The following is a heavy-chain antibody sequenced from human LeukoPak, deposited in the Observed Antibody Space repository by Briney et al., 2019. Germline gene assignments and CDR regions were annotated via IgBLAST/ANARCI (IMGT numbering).Heavy chain of an antibody. CDR3: ARDWIDRGTFDP. V-gene: IGHV3-74*01. Sequence: GGSLRLSCAASGFTFSSYYMHWVRQAPGKGLVWVSRIKSDGSVTGYADSVKGRFTISRDNAKNTVYLQMNSLRAKDTAVYYCARDWIDRGTFDPWGQGTLVTVSS. J-gene: IGHJ5*02. CDR1: GFTFSSYY. CDR2: IKSDGSVT. D-gene: IGHD2-2*03.